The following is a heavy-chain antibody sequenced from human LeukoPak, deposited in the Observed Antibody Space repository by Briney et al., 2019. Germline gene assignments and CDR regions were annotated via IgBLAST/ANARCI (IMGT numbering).Heavy chain of an antibody. CDR1: GFTFSSYE. D-gene: IGHD2-2*01. Sequence: GGSLRLSCAASGFTFSSYEMDWVRQAPGKGLEWVSVIYSGGSTYYADSVKGRFTISRDNSKNTLYLQMNSLRAEDTAVYYCARDPGYCSSTSCYSRGYFDYWGQGTLVTVSS. CDR3: ARDPGYCSSTSCYSRGYFDY. V-gene: IGHV3-53*01. J-gene: IGHJ4*02. CDR2: IYSGGST.